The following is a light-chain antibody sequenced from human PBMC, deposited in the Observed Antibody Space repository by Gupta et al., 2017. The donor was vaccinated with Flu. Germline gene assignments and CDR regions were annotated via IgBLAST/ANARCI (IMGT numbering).Light chain of an antibody. CDR2: EVS. CDR1: SSDVGGYNY. J-gene: IGLJ3*02. Sequence: QSALTQPASVSGSPGPSITISCLGTSSDVGGYNYVSWYQQHPGKAPKLMIYEVSNRPSGVSNRFSGSKSGNTASLTISGLQAEDEADYYCSSYTSSSTLGVFGGGTKLTVL. CDR3: SSYTSSSTLGV. V-gene: IGLV2-14*01.